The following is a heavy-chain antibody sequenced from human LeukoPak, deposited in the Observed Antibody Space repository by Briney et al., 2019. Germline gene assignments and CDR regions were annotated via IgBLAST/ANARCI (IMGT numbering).Heavy chain of an antibody. V-gene: IGHV4-34*01. Sequence: SETLSLTCAVYGVSFSGYYWSWIRQPPGKGLEWIGEINHGGSTNYNPSLKSRVTISVDTSKNQFSLKLSSVAAADTAVYYCASGGEYSSAPFDYWGQGTLVTVSS. D-gene: IGHD5-18*01. CDR1: GVSFSGYY. J-gene: IGHJ4*02. CDR3: ASGGEYSSAPFDY. CDR2: INHGGST.